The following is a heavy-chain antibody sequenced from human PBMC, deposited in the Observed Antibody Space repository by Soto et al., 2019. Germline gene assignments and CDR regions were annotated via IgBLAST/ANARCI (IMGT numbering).Heavy chain of an antibody. CDR2: TYYRSKWYN. D-gene: IGHD2-2*01. CDR1: GDSVSSNSAA. V-gene: IGHV6-1*01. Sequence: SQTLSLTCAISGDSVSSNSAAWNWIRQSPSRGLEWLGRTYYRSKWYNDYAVSVKSRITINPDTSKNQFSLQLNSVTPEDTAVYYCARDLGYCSSTSCYSIVSYYYGMDVWGQGTTVTVSS. J-gene: IGHJ6*02. CDR3: ARDLGYCSSTSCYSIVSYYYGMDV.